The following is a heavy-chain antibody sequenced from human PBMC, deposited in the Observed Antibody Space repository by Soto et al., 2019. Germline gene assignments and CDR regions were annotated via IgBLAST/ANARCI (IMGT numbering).Heavy chain of an antibody. CDR2: ISGSGGST. D-gene: IGHD3-22*01. V-gene: IGHV3-23*01. J-gene: IGHJ4*02. CDR1: GFTFSSYA. Sequence: HPGGSLRLSCAASGFTFSSYAMSWVRQAPGKGLEWVSAISGSGGSTYYADSVKGRFTISRDNSKNTLYLQMNSLRAEDTAVYYCAKDCGGDCYPRYYYYDSSGYFDYWGQGTLVTVSS. CDR3: AKDCGGDCYPRYYYYDSSGYFDY.